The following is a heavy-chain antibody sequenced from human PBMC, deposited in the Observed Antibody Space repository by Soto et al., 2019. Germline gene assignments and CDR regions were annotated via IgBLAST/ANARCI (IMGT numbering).Heavy chain of an antibody. Sequence: SETLYLSCTVSGGSISSSSYYWGWIRQPPGKGLEWIGSIYYSGSTYYNPSLKSRVTISVDTSKNQFSLKLSSVTAADTAVYYCARPTRGIAAAALFDIWGQGTMVTVSS. D-gene: IGHD6-13*01. CDR1: GGSISSSSYY. J-gene: IGHJ3*02. V-gene: IGHV4-39*01. CDR2: IYYSGST. CDR3: ARPTRGIAAAALFDI.